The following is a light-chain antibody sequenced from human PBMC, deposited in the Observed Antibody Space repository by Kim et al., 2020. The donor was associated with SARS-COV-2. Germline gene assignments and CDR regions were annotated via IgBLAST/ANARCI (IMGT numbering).Light chain of an antibody. Sequence: QSALTQPASVSGSPGQSITISCTGSSSDVGDYNYVSWFQQHPGKAPKLMIYEVTNRPSGVSNRFSGSKSGNTASLTISGLQAEDEANYYCSSYASSGTLVFGGGTQLTV. J-gene: IGLJ3*02. CDR3: SSYASSGTLV. V-gene: IGLV2-14*01. CDR2: EVT. CDR1: SSDVGDYNY.